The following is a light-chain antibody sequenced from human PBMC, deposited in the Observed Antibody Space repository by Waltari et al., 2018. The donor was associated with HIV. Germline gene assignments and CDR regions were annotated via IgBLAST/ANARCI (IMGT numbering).Light chain of an antibody. J-gene: IGLJ1*01. V-gene: IGLV1-40*01. Sequence: QSVLTQPPSVSGAPGQRVTISCTGSSSNIGAGYHVHWYQQLPGTAPKLLIYGQRNPPSGVPDRFSGSKSGTSASLAITGLQAEDEADYHCQSHDSSLSGYVFGTGTKVTVL. CDR2: GQR. CDR1: SSNIGAGYH. CDR3: QSHDSSLSGYV.